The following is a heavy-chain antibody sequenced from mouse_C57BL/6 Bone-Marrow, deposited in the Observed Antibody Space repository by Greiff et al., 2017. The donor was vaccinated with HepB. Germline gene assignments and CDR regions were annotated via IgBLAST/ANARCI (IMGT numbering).Heavy chain of an antibody. Sequence: DVQLQESGTVLARPGASVKMSCKTSGYTFTSYWMHWVKQRPGQGLEWIGAIYPGNSDNSYNQKFKGKAKLTAVTSASTAYMELSSLTNEDSAVYYCTKFTTVVAYYFDYWGQGTTLTVSS. D-gene: IGHD1-1*01. CDR1: GYTFTSYW. J-gene: IGHJ2*01. CDR3: TKFTTVVAYYFDY. CDR2: IYPGNSDN. V-gene: IGHV1-5*01.